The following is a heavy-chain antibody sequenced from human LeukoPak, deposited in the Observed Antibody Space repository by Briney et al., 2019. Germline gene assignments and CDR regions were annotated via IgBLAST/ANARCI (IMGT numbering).Heavy chain of an antibody. CDR1: GYTFTGYF. V-gene: IGHV1-2*02. J-gene: IGHJ4*02. Sequence: GASVKVSCKAYGYTFTGYFMHWVRQAPGQGLEWMAWINLNSGETDHAQKFQGRVTMTRDTSISTAYMELTRLRSDDTAIYYCARGHPQAPSFDSWGQGTLVTVSS. CDR3: ARGHPQAPSFDS. CDR2: INLNSGET.